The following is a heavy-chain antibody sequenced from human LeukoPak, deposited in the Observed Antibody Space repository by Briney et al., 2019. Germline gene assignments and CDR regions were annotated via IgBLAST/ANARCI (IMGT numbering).Heavy chain of an antibody. Sequence: GGSLRLSCAASGFTYSSYWMHWVRQAPGKGLEWVAVVSYDGSYKYYADSVKGRFTISRDNSKNTLYLQMNSLRAEDTAVYYCARAPGYGAAYYFDYWGQGTLVTVSS. CDR1: GFTYSSYW. CDR2: VSYDGSYK. CDR3: ARAPGYGAAYYFDY. V-gene: IGHV3-30*03. J-gene: IGHJ4*02. D-gene: IGHD1-1*01.